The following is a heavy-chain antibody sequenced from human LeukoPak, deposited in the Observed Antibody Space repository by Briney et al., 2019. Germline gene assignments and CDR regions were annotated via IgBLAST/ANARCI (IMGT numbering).Heavy chain of an antibody. D-gene: IGHD2-2*01. CDR3: ARASHLGVVPAAIEAPYYYYYMDV. Sequence: PSETLSLTCTVSGGSISSYYWSWIRQPPGKGLEWIGYISYSGSTNYNPSLKSRLTISVDTSKNQFSLKLSSVTAADTAVYYCARASHLGVVPAAIEAPYYYYYMDVWGKGTTVTVSS. V-gene: IGHV4-59*08. CDR2: ISYSGST. CDR1: GGSISSYY. J-gene: IGHJ6*03.